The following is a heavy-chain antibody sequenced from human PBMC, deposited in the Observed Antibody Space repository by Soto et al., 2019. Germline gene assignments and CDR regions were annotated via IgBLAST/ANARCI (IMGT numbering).Heavy chain of an antibody. D-gene: IGHD3-22*01. V-gene: IGHV1-58*01. CDR1: GFTFSSSA. Sequence: GASVKVSCKASGFTFSSSAVQWLRQARGQRLEWIGWIVVGSGNTNYAQKFQERVTISRDMSTSTAYMELSSLRSEDTAVYYCAADGYFYDSSYAFDIWGLGTTVTVSS. CDR3: AADGYFYDSSYAFDI. CDR2: IVVGSGNT. J-gene: IGHJ3*02.